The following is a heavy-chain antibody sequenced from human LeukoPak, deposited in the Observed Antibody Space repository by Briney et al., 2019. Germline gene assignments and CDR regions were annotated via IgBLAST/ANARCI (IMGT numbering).Heavy chain of an antibody. D-gene: IGHD6-6*01. CDR2: IYYSGST. V-gene: IGHV4-31*03. Sequence: PSQTLSLTCTVSGGSISSGGYSWSWLRQHPGKGLEWIGYIYYSGSTYYNPSLKSRVTISVDTSKNQFSLKLSSVTAADTAVYYCAREGYSSSSGLDWGQGTLVTVSS. CDR3: AREGYSSSSGLD. J-gene: IGHJ4*02. CDR1: GGSISSGGYS.